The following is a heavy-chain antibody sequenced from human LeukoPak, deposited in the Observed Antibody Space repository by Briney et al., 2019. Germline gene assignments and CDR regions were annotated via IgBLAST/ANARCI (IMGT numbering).Heavy chain of an antibody. CDR3: ARSGGWSGFTPP. CDR2: ISSSSNYI. Sequence: GGSLRLSCAASGFTFSSYNMNWVRQAPGKGLEWVSSISSSSNYIYYADSVKGRFTISRDNAKNSLYLQMSSLRAEDTAVYYCARSGGWSGFTPPWGQGTLVTVSS. CDR1: GFTFSSYN. V-gene: IGHV3-21*01. D-gene: IGHD2-21*01. J-gene: IGHJ5*02.